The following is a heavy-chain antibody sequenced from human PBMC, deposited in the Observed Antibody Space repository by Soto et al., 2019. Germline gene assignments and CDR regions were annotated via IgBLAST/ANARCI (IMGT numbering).Heavy chain of an antibody. Sequence: GGSLRLSCTASGFTFGDYAMSWFRQAPGKGLEWVGCIRSKADGGTTEYAASVKGRFTISRDDSKNIAYLQMNSLKTKDTAVYYCTRAAAGTQPYYYYYYGMDVWGQGTTVTVSS. CDR2: IRSKADGGTT. J-gene: IGHJ6*02. CDR3: TRAAAGTQPYYYYYYGMDV. CDR1: GFTFGDYA. D-gene: IGHD6-13*01. V-gene: IGHV3-49*03.